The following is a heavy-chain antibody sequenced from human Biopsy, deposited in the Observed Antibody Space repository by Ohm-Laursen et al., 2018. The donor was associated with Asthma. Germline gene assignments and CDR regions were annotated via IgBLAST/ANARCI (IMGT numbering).Heavy chain of an antibody. V-gene: IGHV3-30*03. J-gene: IGHJ3*02. CDR2: VSSDGHNK. CDR3: ARESGQDSGGTGAFDR. Sequence: SSLRLSCTASGFVFSQCGMHWVRQGPGKGLEWVALVSSDGHNKYYEDSVKGRLTISRDNSRNRLYLQINRLTVEDSAVYYCARESGQDSGGTGAFDRWGQGIMVAVSS. CDR1: GFVFSQCG. D-gene: IGHD4-23*01.